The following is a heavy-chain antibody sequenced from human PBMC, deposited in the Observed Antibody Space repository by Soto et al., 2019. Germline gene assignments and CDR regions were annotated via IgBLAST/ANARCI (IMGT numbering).Heavy chain of an antibody. V-gene: IGHV3-74*01. Sequence: PGGSLRLSCAASGFTFSNYWMHWVRQAPGKGLVWVSRVSPDGRSSTYADSVKGRFTISRDNAKNTLGLQMNSLRVEDTAVYYCTRVISGSYGQKDYWGQGDLVTVSS. CDR3: TRVISGSYGQKDY. J-gene: IGHJ4*02. CDR2: VSPDGRSS. CDR1: GFTFSNYW. D-gene: IGHD1-26*01.